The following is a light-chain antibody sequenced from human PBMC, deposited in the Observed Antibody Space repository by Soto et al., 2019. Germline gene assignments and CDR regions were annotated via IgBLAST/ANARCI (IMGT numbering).Light chain of an antibody. CDR2: GVT. J-gene: IGLJ1*01. CDR3: SSYTTAYFYV. Sequence: QSALTQPASPSGSPGQSITISCTGSNSDIGAYTYVSWYQQHTGKAPKLLIHGVTTRPSGVSHRFSGSKSDYTASLTISGLQAVDEGDYYCSSYTTAYFYVFGTGTKVTVL. V-gene: IGLV2-14*01. CDR1: NSDIGAYTY.